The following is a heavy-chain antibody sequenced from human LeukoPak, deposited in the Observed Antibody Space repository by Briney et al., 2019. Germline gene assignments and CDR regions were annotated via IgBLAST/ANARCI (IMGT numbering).Heavy chain of an antibody. CDR3: AKEQDGYSEGYFDY. V-gene: IGHV3-23*01. CDR2: ISGSGGST. Sequence: GRSLRLSCAACGFTYSSYDMSWVRRAPAKGREGVSAISGSGGSTYYADSVKGRFTISRDNSKNTMYLQMNSLRAEDTAVYYCAKEQDGYSEGYFDYWGQGTLVTVSS. D-gene: IGHD5-24*01. J-gene: IGHJ4*02. CDR1: GFTYSSYD.